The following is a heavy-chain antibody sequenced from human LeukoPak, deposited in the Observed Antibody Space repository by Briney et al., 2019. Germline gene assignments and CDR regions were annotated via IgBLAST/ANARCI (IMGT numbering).Heavy chain of an antibody. V-gene: IGHV3-23*01. Sequence: GGSLRLSCAASGFTFSSYAMSWVRQAPGKGLEWVSAISASGGSTYYADSVKGRFTFSRDDSKNTLYLQMNSLRAEDAAVYYCALNWNLDYWGQGTLVTVSS. D-gene: IGHD1-1*01. J-gene: IGHJ4*02. CDR2: ISASGGST. CDR1: GFTFSSYA. CDR3: ALNWNLDY.